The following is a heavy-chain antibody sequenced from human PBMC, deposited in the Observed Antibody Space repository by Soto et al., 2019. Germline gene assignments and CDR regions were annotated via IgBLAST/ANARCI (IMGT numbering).Heavy chain of an antibody. V-gene: IGHV4-30-4*01. CDR3: ARGADGGSNWNYSPGQYFDY. CDR2: IYYSGST. D-gene: IGHD1-7*01. CDR1: GGSISSGDYY. J-gene: IGHJ4*02. Sequence: SETLSLTCTVSGGSISSGDYYWSWIRQPPGKGLEWIGYIYYSGSTYYNPSLKSRVTISVDTSKNQFSLKLSSVTAADTAVYYCARGADGGSNWNYSPGQYFDYWGQGTLVTVSS.